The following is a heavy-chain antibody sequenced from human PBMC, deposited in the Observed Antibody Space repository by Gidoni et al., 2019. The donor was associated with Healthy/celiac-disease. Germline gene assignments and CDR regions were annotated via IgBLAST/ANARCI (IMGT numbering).Heavy chain of an antibody. Sequence: EVQMVESGGGLVKPGGSLRLSCAASGFPFSSYRMNWVRQAPGKGLEWVSSISSSSSYIYYADSVKGRFTSSRDNAKNSLYLQMNSLRAEDTAVYYCARETRGSYHTVDYWGQGTLVTVSS. CDR2: ISSSSSYI. CDR1: GFPFSSYR. CDR3: ARETRGSYHTVDY. D-gene: IGHD1-26*01. V-gene: IGHV3-21*01. J-gene: IGHJ4*02.